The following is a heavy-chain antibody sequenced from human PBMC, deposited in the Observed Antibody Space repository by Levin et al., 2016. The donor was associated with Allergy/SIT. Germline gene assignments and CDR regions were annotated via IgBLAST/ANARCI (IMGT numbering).Heavy chain of an antibody. CDR3: ARQHCSSTSCSTLYYYYYAMDV. Sequence: WIRQPPGKGLEWIGSIYYSGSTYYNPSLKSRVTISVDTSKNQFSLKLSSVTAADTAVYYCARQHCSSTSCSTLYYYYYAMDVWGQGTTVTVSS. D-gene: IGHD2-2*01. J-gene: IGHJ6*02. V-gene: IGHV4-39*01. CDR2: IYYSGST.